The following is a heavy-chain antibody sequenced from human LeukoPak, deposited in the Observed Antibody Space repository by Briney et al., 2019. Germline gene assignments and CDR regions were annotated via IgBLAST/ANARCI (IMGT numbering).Heavy chain of an antibody. CDR1: GFTFSSYA. J-gene: IGHJ4*02. Sequence: GGTLRLSCAASGFTFSSYAMHWVRQAPGKGLEYVSAISSNGGSTHYANSVKGRFTISRDNSKNTLYLQMGSLRDEDMAVYYCARGHRIAVAGTAYYSDYCGQGTLVTVSS. CDR3: ARGHRIAVAGTAYYSDY. D-gene: IGHD6-19*01. CDR2: ISSNGGST. V-gene: IGHV3-64*01.